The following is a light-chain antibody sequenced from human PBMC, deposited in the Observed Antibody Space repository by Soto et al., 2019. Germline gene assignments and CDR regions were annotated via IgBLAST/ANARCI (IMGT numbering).Light chain of an antibody. CDR1: QGISNY. CDR2: SAS. J-gene: IGKJ4*01. V-gene: IGKV1-9*01. CDR3: LQLNRYPLT. Sequence: DIQLTQSPSFLSASVGDRVTITCRASQGISNYLAWYQQKPGKAPELLVYSASTLQSGVPSRFSGGGSETEFSLTIGTLQPEDFETYYCLQLNRYPLTLRGGTKADIK.